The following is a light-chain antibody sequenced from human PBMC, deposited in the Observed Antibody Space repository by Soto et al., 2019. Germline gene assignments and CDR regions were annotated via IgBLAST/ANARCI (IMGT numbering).Light chain of an antibody. V-gene: IGKV3-20*01. CDR3: QQYGSSPPYT. Sequence: EIVLTQSPGTLSLSPGERATLSCRASQSVRSSNLAWYQQKPGQDPRLLIYGASSRATGIPNRFSGSGSGTDCTLTISRLEPEDFAVYYCQQYGSSPPYTFVQGTKLEIK. CDR1: QSVRSSN. CDR2: GAS. J-gene: IGKJ2*01.